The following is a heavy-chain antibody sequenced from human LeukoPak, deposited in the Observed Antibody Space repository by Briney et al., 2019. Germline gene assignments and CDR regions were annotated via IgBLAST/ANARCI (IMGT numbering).Heavy chain of an antibody. CDR3: AREDIVLMVYGSYFDY. D-gene: IGHD2-8*01. V-gene: IGHV1-69*05. Sequence: SVKVSCKASGGTFSSYAISWVRQAPGQGLEWMGGIIPIFGTANYAQKFQGRVTITTDESTSTAYMELSSLRSEDTAVYYCAREDIVLMVYGSYFDYWGQGTLVTVSS. CDR2: IIPIFGTA. J-gene: IGHJ4*02. CDR1: GGTFSSYA.